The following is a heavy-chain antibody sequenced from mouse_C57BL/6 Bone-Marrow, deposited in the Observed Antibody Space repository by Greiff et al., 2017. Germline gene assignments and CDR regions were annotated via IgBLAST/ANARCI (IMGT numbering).Heavy chain of an antibody. J-gene: IGHJ3*01. CDR1: EYEFPSHD. Sequence: EVKVEESGGGLVQPGESLKLSCESNEYEFPSHDMSWVRKTPEKRLELVAAINSDGGSTYYPDTMERRFIISRDNTKKTLYLQMSSLRSEDTALYYCASPWDPWFAYWGQGTLVTVSA. V-gene: IGHV5-2*03. D-gene: IGHD4-1*01. CDR3: ASPWDPWFAY. CDR2: INSDGGST.